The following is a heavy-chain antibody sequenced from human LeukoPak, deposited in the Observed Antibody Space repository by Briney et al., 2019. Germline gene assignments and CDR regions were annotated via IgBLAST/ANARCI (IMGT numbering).Heavy chain of an antibody. CDR1: GGSIGTYY. J-gene: IGHJ3*02. CDR2: IYTSGST. CDR3: ARVDYYDSSGYYIHDAFDI. Sequence: PSETLSLTCTVSGGSIGTYYWSWIRQPAGKGLEWIGRIYTSGSTNYNPSLKSRVTMSVDTSKNQFSLKLSSVTAADTAVYYCARVDYYDSSGYYIHDAFDIWGQGTMVTVSS. V-gene: IGHV4-4*07. D-gene: IGHD3-22*01.